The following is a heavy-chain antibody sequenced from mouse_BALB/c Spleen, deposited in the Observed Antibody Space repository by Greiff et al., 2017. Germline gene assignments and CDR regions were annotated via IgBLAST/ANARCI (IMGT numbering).Heavy chain of an antibody. D-gene: IGHD2-4*01. Sequence: DVQLQESGPELVKPGASVKISCKTSGYTFTEYTMHWVKQSHGKSLEWIGGINPNNGGTSYNQKFKGKATLTVDKSSSTAYMELRSLTSEDSAVYYCARKGVYYDYEAWFAYWGQGTLVTVSA. J-gene: IGHJ3*01. CDR3: ARKGVYYDYEAWFAY. CDR1: GYTFTEYT. CDR2: INPNNGGT. V-gene: IGHV1-18*01.